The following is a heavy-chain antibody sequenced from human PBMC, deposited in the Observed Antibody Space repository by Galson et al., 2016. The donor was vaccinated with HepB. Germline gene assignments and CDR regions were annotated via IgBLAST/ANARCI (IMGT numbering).Heavy chain of an antibody. CDR3: ARGRGCVGDPNRINCCGWFDP. D-gene: IGHD2-21*01. CDR1: GDSVSAYY. Sequence: SETLSLTCTVSGDSVSAYYWSWIRQSPGRGLEWIGYMYFSGTTNYNPSLNSRVTISRDTSRNQVSLRLTSVTAADAAVYYCARGRGCVGDPNRINCCGWFDPWGQGIQVLVSS. CDR2: MYFSGTT. J-gene: IGHJ5*02. V-gene: IGHV4-59*02.